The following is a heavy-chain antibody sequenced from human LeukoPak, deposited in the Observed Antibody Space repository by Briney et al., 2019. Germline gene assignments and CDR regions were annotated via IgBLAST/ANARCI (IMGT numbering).Heavy chain of an antibody. D-gene: IGHD5-18*01. CDR3: ASARGSNYGSLGD. Sequence: GGSLRLSCAASGFTFRTYGMHWVRQAPGKGLEWVAIIYYDGSNKYYTDSVKGRFTISRDDSKNTLYLQMNSLRAEDTAVYYCASARGSNYGSLGDWGQGTLVTVSS. J-gene: IGHJ4*02. CDR2: IYYDGSNK. CDR1: GFTFRTYG. V-gene: IGHV3-33*01.